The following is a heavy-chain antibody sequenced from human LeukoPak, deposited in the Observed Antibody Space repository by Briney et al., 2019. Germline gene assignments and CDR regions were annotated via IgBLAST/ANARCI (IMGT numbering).Heavy chain of an antibody. V-gene: IGHV4-4*07. D-gene: IGHD6-19*01. Sequence: NSSETLSLTCTVSGGSISSYYWSWIRQSPGKGLEWIGRIYTSGSTNYNPSLKSRVTISVDTSKNQFSLKLSFVTAADTAVYYCARSSSSGWGFRFDPWGQGTLVTVSS. CDR2: IYTSGST. CDR1: GGSISSYY. CDR3: ARSSSSGWGFRFDP. J-gene: IGHJ5*02.